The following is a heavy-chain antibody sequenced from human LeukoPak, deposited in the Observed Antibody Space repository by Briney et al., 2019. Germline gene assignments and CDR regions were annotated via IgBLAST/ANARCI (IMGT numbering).Heavy chain of an antibody. CDR3: ATIKRENIFGYFDF. V-gene: IGHV4-59*11. Sequence: SETLSLTCAVSGASMNTHYWSWIRQPPGQGLEWIGYMLDTVTTKDNPSLKSRFTLSADTSKNQFSLRLTSVTAADTAVYYCATIKRENIFGYFDFWGQGIPVTVSS. D-gene: IGHD3-3*02. CDR2: MLDTVTT. CDR1: GASMNTHY. J-gene: IGHJ4*02.